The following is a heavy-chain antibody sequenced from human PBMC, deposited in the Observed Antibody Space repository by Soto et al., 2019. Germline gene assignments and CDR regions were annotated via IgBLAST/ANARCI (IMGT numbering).Heavy chain of an antibody. Sequence: GGSLRLSCAASGFTFSSYGMHWVRQAPGKGLEWVAVISYDGSNKYYADSVKGRFTISRDNSKNTLYLQMNSLRAEDTAVYYCAKEILPSGKGYSYGNYYFDYWGQGTLVTVSS. D-gene: IGHD5-18*01. CDR1: GFTFSSYG. V-gene: IGHV3-30*18. J-gene: IGHJ4*02. CDR3: AKEILPSGKGYSYGNYYFDY. CDR2: ISYDGSNK.